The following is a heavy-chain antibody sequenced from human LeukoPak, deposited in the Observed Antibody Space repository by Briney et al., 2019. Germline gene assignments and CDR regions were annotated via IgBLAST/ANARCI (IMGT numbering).Heavy chain of an antibody. CDR1: GFTFSSYG. V-gene: IGHV3-30*02. CDR3: ARTAYYDILTGYYKGVFDY. J-gene: IGHJ4*02. D-gene: IGHD3-9*01. Sequence: GGSLRLSCAASGFTFSSYGMHWVRQAPGKGLEWVAFIRYDGSNKYYADSVKGRFTISRDNSKNTLYLQMNSLRSDDTAVYYCARTAYYDILTGYYKGVFDYWGQGTLVTVSS. CDR2: IRYDGSNK.